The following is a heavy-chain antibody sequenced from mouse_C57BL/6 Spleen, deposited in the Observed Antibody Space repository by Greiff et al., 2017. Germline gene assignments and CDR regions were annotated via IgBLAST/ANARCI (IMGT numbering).Heavy chain of an antibody. Sequence: QVTLKESGPGILQSSQTFSLTCSFSGFSLSTSGMGVSWIRQPSGKGLEWLAHINWDNDKRYNPSLKSRLTLSKDTSRNQVFLKITSVDTADTATYYGARNYGSSKAMDYWGQGTSVTVSS. CDR2: INWDNDK. V-gene: IGHV8-12*01. CDR1: GFSLSTSGMG. D-gene: IGHD1-1*01. CDR3: ARNYGSSKAMDY. J-gene: IGHJ4*01.